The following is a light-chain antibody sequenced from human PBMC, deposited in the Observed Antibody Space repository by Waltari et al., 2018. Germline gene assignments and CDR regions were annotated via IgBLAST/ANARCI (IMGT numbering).Light chain of an antibody. CDR2: DVA. CDR3: SSYTSVNTR. CDR1: SSAVDGFNF. V-gene: IGLV2-14*03. J-gene: IGLJ2*01. Sequence: QSALTQPASMSGSPGQSITISCTGTSSAVDGFNFVSWYQQYPGKAPKLIIYDVANRPSGFAPRFSGSRAGNTASLTISGLQAEDEADYYCSSYTSVNTRFGGGTKLTVL.